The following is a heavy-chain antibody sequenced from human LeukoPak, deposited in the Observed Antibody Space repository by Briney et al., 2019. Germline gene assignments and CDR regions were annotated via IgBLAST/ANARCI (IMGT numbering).Heavy chain of an antibody. J-gene: IGHJ5*02. D-gene: IGHD2-15*01. CDR1: GVSISSGGYY. V-gene: IGHV4-31*03. Sequence: PSETLSLTCTVSGVSISSGGYYWSWIRQHPGKGLEWIGYIYYSGSTYYNPSLKSRVTISVDTSKNQFSLKLSSVTAADTAVYYCARDGSRGGYHNWFDPWGQGTLVTVSS. CDR3: ARDGSRGGYHNWFDP. CDR2: IYYSGST.